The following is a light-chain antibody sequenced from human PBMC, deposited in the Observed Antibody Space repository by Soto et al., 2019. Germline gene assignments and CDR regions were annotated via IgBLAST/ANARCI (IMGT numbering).Light chain of an antibody. Sequence: QSVLTQPASVSGSPGQSITISCTGTGSDVGGYDNVSWYQHHPGKAPKVMIYEVTNRPSGVSNRFSGSKSGNTASLTISGLLAEDEADYYCSSYTSSSTYVFGTGTKLTVL. CDR3: SSYTSSSTYV. J-gene: IGLJ1*01. CDR1: GSDVGGYDN. V-gene: IGLV2-14*01. CDR2: EVT.